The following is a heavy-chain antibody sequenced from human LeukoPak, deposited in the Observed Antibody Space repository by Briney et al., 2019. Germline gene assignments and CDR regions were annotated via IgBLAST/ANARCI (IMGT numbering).Heavy chain of an antibody. CDR3: ARGDVVNYDFWSGPWGDNWFDP. CDR1: GGSITNLNYY. V-gene: IGHV4-39*07. Sequence: SQTLSLTCTVSGGSITNLNYYWTRIRQPPGKGLEWIGSIYHSGSTYYNPSLKSRVTISVDTSKNQFSLKLSSVTAADTAVYYCARGDVVNYDFWSGPWGDNWFDPWGQGTLVTVSS. D-gene: IGHD3-3*01. J-gene: IGHJ5*02. CDR2: IYHSGST.